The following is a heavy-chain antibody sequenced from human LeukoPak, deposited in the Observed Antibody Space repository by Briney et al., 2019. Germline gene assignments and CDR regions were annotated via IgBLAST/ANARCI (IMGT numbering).Heavy chain of an antibody. V-gene: IGHV3-48*03. J-gene: IGHJ5*02. D-gene: IGHD3-3*01. CDR2: VDNDGWAT. Sequence: GGSLRLSCAASGFSLDNFEMNWVRQAPGKGLELIAYVDNDGWATSYYADSVKGRFTITRDDAKNSLYLQMDSLTVEDTAVYYCARDLFGWSLDPWGQGTLVSVSS. CDR1: GFSLDNFE. CDR3: ARDLFGWSLDP.